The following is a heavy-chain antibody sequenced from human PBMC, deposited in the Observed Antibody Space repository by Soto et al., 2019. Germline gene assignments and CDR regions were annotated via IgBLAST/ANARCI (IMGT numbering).Heavy chain of an antibody. CDR1: GGSISSGDYY. Sequence: QVQLQESGPGLVKPSQTLSLTGTVSGGSISSGDYYWSWIRQPPGTGLAWIGYIYYSGSTYSNPSLKSRVTISVDTSKNPFSLKLSSVTAADTAGYYCARDPPTVQDDRWGQGTLVTVS. J-gene: IGHJ4*02. CDR2: IYYSGST. D-gene: IGHD4-17*01. CDR3: ARDPPTVQDDR. V-gene: IGHV4-30-4*01.